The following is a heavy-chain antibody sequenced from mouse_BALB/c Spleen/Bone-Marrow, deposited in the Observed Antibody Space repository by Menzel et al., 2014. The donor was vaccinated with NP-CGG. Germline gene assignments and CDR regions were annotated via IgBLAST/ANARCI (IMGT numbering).Heavy chain of an antibody. J-gene: IGHJ2*01. D-gene: IGHD4-1*01. Sequence: VQLQQSGAELVKPGASVKLSCTASGFNITDPYIHWVKQRPGQGLDWIGRIDPASDNTQYDPKFQGKATLTADTSSNTAYLQLSSLTSEDTAVYYCATLTEHFDYWGQGTILTVSS. CDR3: ATLTEHFDY. CDR1: GFNITDPY. V-gene: IGHV14-3*02. CDR2: IDPASDNT.